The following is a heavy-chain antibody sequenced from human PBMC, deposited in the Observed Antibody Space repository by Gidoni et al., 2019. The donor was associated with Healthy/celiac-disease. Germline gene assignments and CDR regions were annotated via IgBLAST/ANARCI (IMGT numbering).Heavy chain of an antibody. CDR1: GGTFSSYA. Sequence: QVQLVQSGAEVKKPGSSVKVSCKASGGTFSSYAISWVRQAPGQGLEWMGGIIPIFGTANYAQKFQGRVTITADESTSTAYMELSSLRSEDTAVYYCARSRHLSWDTAMVYYYYGMDVWGQGTTVTVSS. CDR2: IIPIFGTA. D-gene: IGHD5-18*01. V-gene: IGHV1-69*01. J-gene: IGHJ6*02. CDR3: ARSRHLSWDTAMVYYYYGMDV.